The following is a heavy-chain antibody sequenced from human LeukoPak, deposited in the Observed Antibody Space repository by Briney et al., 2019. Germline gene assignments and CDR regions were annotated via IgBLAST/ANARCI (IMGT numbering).Heavy chain of an antibody. J-gene: IGHJ4*02. CDR2: ITSGGNT. Sequence: GGSLRLSCAGSGFTFSSYEMNWVRQAPGKGLEWVSVITSGGNTYYADSVKGRFTTSRDNSKNTLYVQMNSLRAEDTAIYYCARGRGYRDYDRPLDYWGQGTLVTVSS. D-gene: IGHD5-12*01. CDR3: ARGRGYRDYDRPLDY. V-gene: IGHV3-53*01. CDR1: GFTFSSYE.